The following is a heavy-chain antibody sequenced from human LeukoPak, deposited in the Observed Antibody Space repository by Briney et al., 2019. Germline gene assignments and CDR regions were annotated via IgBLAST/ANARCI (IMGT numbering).Heavy chain of an antibody. CDR1: GGSISSGDYY. CDR2: IYYSGNT. V-gene: IGHV4-30-4*01. CDR3: ASRPESEAYFDY. Sequence: SSETLSLTCTVSGGSISSGDYYWSWIRQPPGRGLEFIGYIYYSGNTYYNPSLKSRVTRSVDTSKNQFSLKLISVTAADTAVYYCASRPESEAYFDYWGQGTLVTVSS. J-gene: IGHJ4*02.